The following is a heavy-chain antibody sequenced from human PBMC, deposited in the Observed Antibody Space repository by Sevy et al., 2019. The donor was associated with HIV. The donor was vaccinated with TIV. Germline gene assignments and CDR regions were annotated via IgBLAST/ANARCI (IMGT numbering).Heavy chain of an antibody. D-gene: IGHD3-16*02. V-gene: IGHV4-34*01. CDR2: ISHSGST. CDR3: ARKYYDYVWGSYRSLYYFDY. J-gene: IGHJ4*02. Sequence: GSLRLSCAVYGGSFSGYYWSWIRQPPGKGLEWIGEISHSGSTNYNPSLKSRVTISVDTSKNQFSLKLSSVTAADTAVYYCARKYYDYVWGSYRSLYYFDYRGRGTLVTVSS. CDR1: GGSFSGYY.